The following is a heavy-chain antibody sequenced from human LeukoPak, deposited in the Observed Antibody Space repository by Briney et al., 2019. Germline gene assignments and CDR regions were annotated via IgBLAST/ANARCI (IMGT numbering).Heavy chain of an antibody. V-gene: IGHV3-64*01. Sequence: PGGSLRLSCAASGFTFSSYAMHWVRQAPGKGLEYVPAISSNGGSTYYANSVKGRFTISRDNSKNTLYLQMGSLRAEDMAVYYCARDREYCSSTSCHYYYYYYMDVWGKGTTVTVSS. CDR2: ISSNGGST. CDR1: GFTFSSYA. D-gene: IGHD2-2*01. CDR3: ARDREYCSSTSCHYYYYYYMDV. J-gene: IGHJ6*03.